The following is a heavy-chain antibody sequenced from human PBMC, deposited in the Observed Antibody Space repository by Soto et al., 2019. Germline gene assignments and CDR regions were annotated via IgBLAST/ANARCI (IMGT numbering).Heavy chain of an antibody. J-gene: IGHJ4*02. CDR1: GFTFNNFG. D-gene: IGHD6-19*01. Sequence: QVQLVESGGGVVQPGRSLRLSCAASGFTFNNFGMHWVRQAPGKGLEWVAVMWSNGNSKSYTDSVKGRITISRDNSKNTLYLELNTLTVEDTALYFCARGKGGRNSGDSFDYWGPGTLVTVSS. CDR3: ARGKGGRNSGDSFDY. V-gene: IGHV3-33*01. CDR2: MWSNGNSK.